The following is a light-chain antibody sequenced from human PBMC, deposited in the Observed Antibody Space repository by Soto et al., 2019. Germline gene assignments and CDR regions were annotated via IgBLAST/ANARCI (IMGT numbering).Light chain of an antibody. J-gene: IGLJ2*01. CDR1: TSNIGSNT. CDR2: SNN. V-gene: IGLV1-44*01. Sequence: QSVVTQPPSAFGTPGQRAPIFCPGTTSNIGSNTVNWYQHPPGTAPKLLIYSNNQRPAGVPDRLSGSKSGTSASLAISGLQSEDEADYYWAAWDDSLNGVIFGGGTKLTVL. CDR3: AAWDDSLNGVI.